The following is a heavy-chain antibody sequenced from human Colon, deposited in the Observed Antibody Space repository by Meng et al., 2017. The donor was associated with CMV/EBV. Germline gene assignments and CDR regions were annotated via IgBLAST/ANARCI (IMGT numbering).Heavy chain of an antibody. J-gene: IGHJ2*01. D-gene: IGHD1-20*01. Sequence: ASVKVSCKASGYTFTSYGISWVRQAPGQGLEWMGWINTYNGKTIYAEKFQGRVTMTTDTSTSTVYMELRSLRSDDTAVYYCAKVITGLHWYFDLWGRGTLVTVSS. CDR3: AKVITGLHWYFDL. V-gene: IGHV1-18*01. CDR1: GYTFTSYG. CDR2: INTYNGKT.